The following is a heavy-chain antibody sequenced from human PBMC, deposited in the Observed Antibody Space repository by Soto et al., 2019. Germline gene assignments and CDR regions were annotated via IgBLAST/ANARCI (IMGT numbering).Heavy chain of an antibody. V-gene: IGHV3-23*01. CDR1: GCIFTDYA. CDR2: ISGVGGIT. Sequence: GGSLRLACAASGCIFTDYARSWVRQAPGKGLEWVSTISGVGGITPYAASVKVRFTISRDDSKNTLYMEMNSLRDEDTAVYFCAKNNATGGGFFDSWGQGILVTVSS. J-gene: IGHJ4*02. D-gene: IGHD3-16*01. CDR3: AKNNATGGGFFDS.